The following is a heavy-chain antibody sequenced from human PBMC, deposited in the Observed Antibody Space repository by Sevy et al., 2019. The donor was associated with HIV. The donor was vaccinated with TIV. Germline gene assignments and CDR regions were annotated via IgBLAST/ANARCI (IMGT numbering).Heavy chain of an antibody. CDR2: ISSSSSSI. Sequence: GGSLRLSCAASGFTFSSYSMNWVRQAPGKGLEWVSSISSSSSSIYYADSVKGRFTISRDNAKNSLYLQKDSLTAEDTAVYYCARGFCVSSSCSGSSWGQGTLVTVSS. D-gene: IGHD2-2*01. CDR3: ARGFCVSSSCSGSS. V-gene: IGHV3-48*01. J-gene: IGHJ5*02. CDR1: GFTFSSYS.